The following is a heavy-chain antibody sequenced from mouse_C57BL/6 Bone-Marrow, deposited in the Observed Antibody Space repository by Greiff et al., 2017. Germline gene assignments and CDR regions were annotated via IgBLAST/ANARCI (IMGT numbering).Heavy chain of an antibody. CDR1: GFNINDDY. V-gene: IGHV14-4*01. CDR3: TTDDFDY. CDR2: IDPENGDT. Sequence: DVQLVESGAELVRPGASVKLSCTASGFNINDDYMHWVKQRPEQGLEWIGCIDPENGDTEYASKFQGKATITADTSSNTAYLQLSSLTSGDASVYYCTTDDFDYWGQGTTLTVSS. J-gene: IGHJ2*01.